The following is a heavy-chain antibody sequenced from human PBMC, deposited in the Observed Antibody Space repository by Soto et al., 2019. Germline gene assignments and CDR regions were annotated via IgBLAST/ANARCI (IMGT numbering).Heavy chain of an antibody. D-gene: IGHD4-17*01. CDR2: IYYSGST. CDR1: GGSVSSGSYY. J-gene: IGHJ4*02. CDR3: ARGPYDYGGNFDY. Sequence: QVQLQESGPGLVKPSETLSLTCTVSGGSVSSGSYYWSWIRQPPGKGLEWIGYIYYSGSTNYNPSLKSRVTISVDTSKNQFSLKLSSVTAADTAVYYCARGPYDYGGNFDYWGQGTLVTVSS. V-gene: IGHV4-61*01.